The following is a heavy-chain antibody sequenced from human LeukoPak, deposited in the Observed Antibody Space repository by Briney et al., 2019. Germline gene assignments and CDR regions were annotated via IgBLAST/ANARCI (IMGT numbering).Heavy chain of an antibody. V-gene: IGHV4-59*01. D-gene: IGHD2-15*01. CDR3: ARSVEGYCRGGSCYYYSYYMDV. Sequence: SETLSLTCAVSGGSISSYYWSWIRQPPGKVLEWIGYIYYSGSTNYNPSLKSRVTISVDTSKNQFSLKLSSVTAADTAVYYCARSVEGYCRGGSCYYYSYYMDVWGKGTTVTVSS. CDR1: GGSISSYY. CDR2: IYYSGST. J-gene: IGHJ6*03.